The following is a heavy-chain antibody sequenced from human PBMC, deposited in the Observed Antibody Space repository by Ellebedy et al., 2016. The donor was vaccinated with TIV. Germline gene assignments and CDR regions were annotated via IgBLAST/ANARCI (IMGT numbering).Heavy chain of an antibody. Sequence: PGGSLRLSCAASGFNFRSYWMTCVRQAAGKGLEWVAKIRQEGDEIYYVESVKGRFTISRDNAKNSLFRQMNSLRVEDTAVYYCARRASYGDYAVQVNPWFDPWGQGTLVTVSS. CDR1: GFNFRSYW. V-gene: IGHV3-7*01. D-gene: IGHD4-17*01. CDR2: IRQEGDEI. CDR3: ARRASYGDYAVQVNPWFDP. J-gene: IGHJ5*02.